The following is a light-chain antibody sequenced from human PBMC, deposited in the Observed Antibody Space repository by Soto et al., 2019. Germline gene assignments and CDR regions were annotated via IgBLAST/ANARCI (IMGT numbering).Light chain of an antibody. V-gene: IGLV7-46*01. Sequence: QAVVTQEPSLTVSPGGTVTITCGSSTGGVTSGHYPYWFQQKPGQAPRTLIYDTTSKHSWTPARFSGSLLGGKAALTLSGAQPEDEAEYYCLLSYTGARVFGGGTQLTVL. CDR1: TGGVTSGHY. CDR2: DTT. CDR3: LLSYTGARV. J-gene: IGLJ7*01.